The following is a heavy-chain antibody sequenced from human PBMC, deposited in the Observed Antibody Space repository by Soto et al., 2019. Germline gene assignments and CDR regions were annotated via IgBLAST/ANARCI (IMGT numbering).Heavy chain of an antibody. CDR3: ARDGDGYNY. D-gene: IGHD5-12*01. CDR1: GGSVSSGSYY. V-gene: IGHV4-61*01. CDR2: IYSSGST. J-gene: IGHJ4*02. Sequence: QVQLQESGPGLVKPSETLSLTCTVSGGSVSSGSYYWSWIRQPPGKGLEWIGYIYSSGSTSYNPSLKSRVPISVDTSKNQFSLKLSAVTAADTAVYYCARDGDGYNYWGQGTLVTVSS.